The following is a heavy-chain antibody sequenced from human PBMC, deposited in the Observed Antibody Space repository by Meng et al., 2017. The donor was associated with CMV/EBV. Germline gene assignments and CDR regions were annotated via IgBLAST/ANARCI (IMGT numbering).Heavy chain of an antibody. CDR1: GYSISSGYY. J-gene: IGHJ3*02. Sequence: GSLRLSCTVSGYSISSGYYWGWIRQPPGKGLEWIGSIYHSGSTYYNPSLKSRVTISVDTSKNQFSLKLSSVTAADTAVYYCARRTSRRAFDIWGQGTMVTVSS. CDR2: IYHSGST. V-gene: IGHV4-38-2*02. D-gene: IGHD2-2*01. CDR3: ARRTSRRAFDI.